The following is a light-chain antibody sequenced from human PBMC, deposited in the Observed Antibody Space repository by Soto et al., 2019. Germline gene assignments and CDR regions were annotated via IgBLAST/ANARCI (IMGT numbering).Light chain of an antibody. J-gene: IGKJ5*01. CDR3: QQRNNWLRGT. Sequence: EIVLTQSPATLSLSPGERATLSCRASQSVSSYLAWYQQKPGQAPRLLIYDASNRATGIPARFSGSGSGTDFTLTISSLEPEEFAVYYCQQRNNWLRGTFGQGTLLEIK. CDR1: QSVSSY. CDR2: DAS. V-gene: IGKV3-11*01.